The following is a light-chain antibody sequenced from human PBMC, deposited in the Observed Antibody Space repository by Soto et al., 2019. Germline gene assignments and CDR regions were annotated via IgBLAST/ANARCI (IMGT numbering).Light chain of an antibody. CDR2: SAS. Sequence: DIQLTQSPSSLSPSVGDRVTITCQVSQGLNSRLDCYRQQPGKVPNLLIYSASNLQSGVPSRFSGSGSGTDFTLTFSTLQPEDVSASYGQRTYNAPPITFGQGTRLEIK. V-gene: IGKV1-27*01. CDR1: QGLNSR. J-gene: IGKJ5*01. CDR3: QRTYNAPPIT.